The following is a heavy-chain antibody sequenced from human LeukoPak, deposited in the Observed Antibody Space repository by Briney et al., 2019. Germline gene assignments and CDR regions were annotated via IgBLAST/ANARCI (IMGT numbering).Heavy chain of an antibody. V-gene: IGHV3-30*04. Sequence: GGSLRLSCAASGFTFSSYAMQWVRQAPGKGLEGGAVISYEGSNKYYADSVKGRFTISRDNSKNTLYLQMNSLRAEDTAVYYCARDSLSGDSGYEKWFYWGQGTLVTVSS. CDR2: ISYEGSNK. CDR3: ARDSLSGDSGYEKWFY. CDR1: GFTFSSYA. J-gene: IGHJ4*02. D-gene: IGHD5-12*01.